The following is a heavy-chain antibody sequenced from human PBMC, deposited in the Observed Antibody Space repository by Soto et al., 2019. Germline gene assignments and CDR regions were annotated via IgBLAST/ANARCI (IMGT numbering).Heavy chain of an antibody. CDR3: ARDGYDYIWGSYRSYDAFDI. CDR2: ISAYNGNT. D-gene: IGHD3-16*02. V-gene: IGHV1-18*01. CDR1: GYTLTSYG. Sequence: ASVKVSCKASGYTLTSYGISWVRQAPGQGLEWMGWISAYNGNTNYAQKLQGGVTMTTDTSTSTAYMELRSLRSDDTAVYYCARDGYDYIWGSYRSYDAFDIWGQGTMVTVSS. J-gene: IGHJ3*02.